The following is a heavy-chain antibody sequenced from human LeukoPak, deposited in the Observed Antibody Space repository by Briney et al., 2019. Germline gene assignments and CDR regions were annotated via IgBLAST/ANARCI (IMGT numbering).Heavy chain of an antibody. V-gene: IGHV4-59*01. CDR1: GGSISSYY. J-gene: IGHJ4*02. CDR2: IYYSGST. CDR3: ASEKPTGYFDY. Sequence: SETLSLTCTVSGGSISSYYWSWIRQPPGKGLEWIGYIYYSGSTNYNPSLKSRVTISVDTSKNQFSLKLSSVTAADTAVYYCASEKPTGYFDYWGQGTLVTVSS.